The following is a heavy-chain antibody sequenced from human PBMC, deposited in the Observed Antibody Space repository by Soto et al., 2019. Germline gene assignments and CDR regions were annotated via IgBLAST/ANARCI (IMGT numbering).Heavy chain of an antibody. D-gene: IGHD3-16*02. Sequence: GGSLRLSCAASGFTFSSYAMSWVRQAPGKGLEWVSAISGSGGSTYYADSVKGRFTISRDNSKNTLYLQMNSLRAEDTAVYYWAKAGDYVWGSYQTYGPLFDYWGQGTLVTVSS. V-gene: IGHV3-23*01. CDR2: ISGSGGST. CDR3: AKAGDYVWGSYQTYGPLFDY. CDR1: GFTFSSYA. J-gene: IGHJ4*02.